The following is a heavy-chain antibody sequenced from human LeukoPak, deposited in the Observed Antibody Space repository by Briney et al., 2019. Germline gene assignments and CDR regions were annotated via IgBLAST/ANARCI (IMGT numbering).Heavy chain of an antibody. V-gene: IGHV4-34*01. J-gene: IGHJ3*02. CDR3: ARKWVHNTLDI. CDR1: GDSFSGYF. D-gene: IGHD2-15*01. CDR2: IDDRGNI. Sequence: SETLSLTCAVYGDSFSGYFWSWIRQSLGKGLEWFGEIDDRGNIFYSPSLKSRVTISADTSKNQFSLQVRSVTAADTAVYYCARKWVHNTLDIWGQGTMVTVSS.